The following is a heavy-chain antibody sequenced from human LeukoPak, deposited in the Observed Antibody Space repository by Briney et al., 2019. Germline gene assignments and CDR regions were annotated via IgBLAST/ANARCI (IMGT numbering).Heavy chain of an antibody. V-gene: IGHV3-48*04. Sequence: GGSLRLSCAASGFTFSSYSLNWVRQAPGKGLEWVSFISSSSITIYYADSVKGRFTISRDNAEKSLHLQMNSLRAEDTAVCYCARDRGGSYSAIDYWGQGTLVTVSS. D-gene: IGHD2-15*01. CDR1: GFTFSSYS. CDR2: ISSSSITI. CDR3: ARDRGGSYSAIDY. J-gene: IGHJ4*02.